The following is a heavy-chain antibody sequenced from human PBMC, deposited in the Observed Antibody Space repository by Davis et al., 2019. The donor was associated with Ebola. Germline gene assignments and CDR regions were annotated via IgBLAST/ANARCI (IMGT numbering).Heavy chain of an antibody. D-gene: IGHD1-26*01. J-gene: IGHJ4*01. CDR2: IDPAGTGT. CDR1: GFTSSNFD. Sequence: GESLKISCAASGFTSSNFDIHWVRQTPGKGLVWVARIDPAGTGTNYADSVKGRFTISRDNAKNTLSLQMNSLRVEDTSVYYCVRDSGYYSHDYWGHGTLVTVSS. CDR3: VRDSGYYSHDY. V-gene: IGHV3-74*01.